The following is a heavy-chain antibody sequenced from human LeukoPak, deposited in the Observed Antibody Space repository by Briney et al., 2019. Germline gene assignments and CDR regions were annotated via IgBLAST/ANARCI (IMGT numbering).Heavy chain of an antibody. D-gene: IGHD3-22*01. CDR1: GGSISSSNW. CDR3: ARALDYYDTSGYYPIHYYFYGMDV. Sequence: SETLSLTCAVSGGSISSSNWWSWVRQPPGKGLEWIGEIYHSGSTNYNPSLKSRVTISVDKSKNQFSLKLSSVTAADTAVYFCARALDYYDTSGYYPIHYYFYGMDVWGQGTTVTVSS. V-gene: IGHV4-4*02. CDR2: IYHSGST. J-gene: IGHJ6*02.